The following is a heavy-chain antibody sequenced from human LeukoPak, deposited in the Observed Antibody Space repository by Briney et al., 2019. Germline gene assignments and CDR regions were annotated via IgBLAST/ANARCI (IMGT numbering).Heavy chain of an antibody. J-gene: IGHJ4*02. D-gene: IGHD1-26*01. CDR1: GFTFSSYA. V-gene: IGHV3-30-3*01. CDR3: AKATRPKVGAKDFDY. CDR2: ISYDGSNK. Sequence: GGSLRLSCAASGFTFSSYAMHWVRQAPGKGLEWVAVISYDGSNKYYADSVKGRFTISRDNSKNTLYLQMNSLRAEDTAVYYCAKATRPKVGAKDFDYWGQGTLVTVSS.